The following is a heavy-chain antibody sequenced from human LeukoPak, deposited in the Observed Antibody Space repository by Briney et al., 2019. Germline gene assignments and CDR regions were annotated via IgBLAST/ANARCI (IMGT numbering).Heavy chain of an antibody. CDR2: IYYSGST. V-gene: IGHV4-39*01. CDR1: GGSISSSSYY. CDR3: ARHLVGATKYYFDY. Sequence: SETLSLTCTVSGGSISSSSYYWGWIRQPPGKGLEWIGSIYYSGSTYYNPSLKSRVTISVDTSKNQFSLKLSSVTAADTAVYYCARHLVGATKYYFDYWGREPWSPSPQ. D-gene: IGHD1-26*01. J-gene: IGHJ4*02.